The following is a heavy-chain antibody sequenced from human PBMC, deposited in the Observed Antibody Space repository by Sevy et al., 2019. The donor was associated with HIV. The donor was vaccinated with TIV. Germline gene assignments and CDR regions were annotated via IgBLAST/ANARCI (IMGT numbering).Heavy chain of an antibody. Sequence: GGSLRLSCAASGFPFSGSAMHWVRQASGKGLEWVGRIRSKANSYATEYAASVKGRFTISRDDSKNTAYLQMNSLKTEDTAVYYCTRLPSIVGATSYWGQGTLVTVSS. D-gene: IGHD1-26*01. CDR2: IRSKANSYAT. J-gene: IGHJ4*02. CDR3: TRLPSIVGATSY. V-gene: IGHV3-73*01. CDR1: GFPFSGSA.